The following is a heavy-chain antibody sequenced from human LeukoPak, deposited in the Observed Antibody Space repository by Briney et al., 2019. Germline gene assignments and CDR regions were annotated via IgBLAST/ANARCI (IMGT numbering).Heavy chain of an antibody. J-gene: IGHJ5*02. V-gene: IGHV3-64*02. Sequence: PGGSLRLSCAASGFTFRDSAMYWVRQAPGKGLEYVSVISTDGSRIYYADSVKGRFTISRDNSKNTLYLQMGSLRAEDTAVYYCANPYGGFRELSEVFDPWGQGTLVTVSS. CDR2: ISTDGSRI. D-gene: IGHD3-10*01. CDR1: GFTFRDSA. CDR3: ANPYGGFRELSEVFDP.